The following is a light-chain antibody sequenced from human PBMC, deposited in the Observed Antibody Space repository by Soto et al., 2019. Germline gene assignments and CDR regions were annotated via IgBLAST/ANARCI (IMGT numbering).Light chain of an antibody. CDR2: LGS. CDR3: MRGLQAPRT. J-gene: IGKJ3*01. Sequence: IVMTQSPLSLPVTPGEPASISCSTSQSLLHSNGYNYLDWYLQKPGQSPQLLVYLGSNRASGVPGRFCGSGSGTDCTLKISRVEAEDVAVYCCMRGLQAPRTFSTGNKVDI. CDR1: QSLLHSNGYNY. V-gene: IGKV2-28*01.